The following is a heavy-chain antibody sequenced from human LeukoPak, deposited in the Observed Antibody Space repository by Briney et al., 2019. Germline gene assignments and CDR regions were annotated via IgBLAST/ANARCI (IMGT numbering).Heavy chain of an antibody. V-gene: IGHV3-23*01. CDR2: IIGSDGST. D-gene: IGHD2-8*02. CDR3: ATYRQVLLPFES. CDR1: GFTFSSNH. Sequence: GGSLRLSCAASGFTFSSNHMSWVRQAPGKGLEWVSTIIGSDGSTYYADSVKGRFTISRDNSKSTLSLQMNSLRAEDTAIYYCATYRQVLLPFESWGQGTLVTVSS. J-gene: IGHJ4*02.